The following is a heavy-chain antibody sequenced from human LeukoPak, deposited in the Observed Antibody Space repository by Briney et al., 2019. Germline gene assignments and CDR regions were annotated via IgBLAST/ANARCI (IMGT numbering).Heavy chain of an antibody. V-gene: IGHV3-23*01. D-gene: IGHD6-19*01. CDR3: AKGAGYSSGWSDYYGMDV. CDR2: VSGNGGNT. CDR1: GFTFSDYA. J-gene: IGHJ6*02. Sequence: QPGGSLRLSCAASGFTFSDYAMTWVRQAPGKGLEWVSSVSGNGGNTYYADSVKGRFTISRDNSKNTLYLQMNSLRAEDTAVYHCAKGAGYSSGWSDYYGMDVWGQGTTVTVSS.